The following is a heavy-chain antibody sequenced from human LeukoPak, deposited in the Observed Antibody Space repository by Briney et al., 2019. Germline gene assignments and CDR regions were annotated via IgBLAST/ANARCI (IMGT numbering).Heavy chain of an antibody. V-gene: IGHV1-69*05. J-gene: IGHJ6*03. CDR2: IIPIFGTA. D-gene: IGHD4-11*01. Sequence: ASVKVSCKASGGTFSSYAISWVRQAPGQGLEWMGGIIPIFGTANYAQKFQGRVTITTDESTSTAYMELSSLRSEDTAVYYCARDGHYSNYVSAYYYMDVWGKGTTVTVSS. CDR3: ARDGHYSNYVSAYYYMDV. CDR1: GGTFSSYA.